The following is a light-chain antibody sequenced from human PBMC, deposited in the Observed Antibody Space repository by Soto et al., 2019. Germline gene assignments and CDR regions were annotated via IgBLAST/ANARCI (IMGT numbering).Light chain of an antibody. V-gene: IGLV1-51*01. Sequence: QSVLTQPPSVSAAPGQKVTISCSGSSSNIGNNYVSWYQHVPGTAPKLLIYEDTKPFLGIPDRFSASKSGTSATLGITGLQTGDEADYYCGTWDNSLSALVFGGGTKLTVL. CDR1: SSNIGNNY. J-gene: IGLJ2*01. CDR3: GTWDNSLSALV. CDR2: EDT.